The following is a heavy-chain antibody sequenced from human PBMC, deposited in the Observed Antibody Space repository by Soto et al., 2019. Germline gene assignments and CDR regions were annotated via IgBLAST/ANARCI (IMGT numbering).Heavy chain of an antibody. Sequence: QVQLVESGGGVVQPGRSLRLSCAASGFTFSSYGMHWVRQAPGKGLEWVAVISYDGSNKYYADSVKGRFTISRDNSKNTLYLQINSLRAEDTAVFYCAKADSSGWYSSFSYYYYGMDVWGQGTTVTVSS. CDR2: ISYDGSNK. CDR3: AKADSSGWYSSFSYYYYGMDV. J-gene: IGHJ6*02. V-gene: IGHV3-30*18. D-gene: IGHD6-19*01. CDR1: GFTFSSYG.